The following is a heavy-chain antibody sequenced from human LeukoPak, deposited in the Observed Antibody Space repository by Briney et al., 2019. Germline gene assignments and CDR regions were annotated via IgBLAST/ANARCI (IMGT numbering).Heavy chain of an antibody. Sequence: GGSLRLSCAASGFTFSLYWMDWVRRAPGKGLEWVANIKQDGSEKNYVDSVKGRFTTSRDNAKNSLYLQMNNLRVEDTAMYYCAGGTGFIIKDWGQGTLVTVSS. CDR2: IKQDGSEK. CDR1: GFTFSLYW. V-gene: IGHV3-7*03. CDR3: AGGTGFIIKD. J-gene: IGHJ4*02. D-gene: IGHD3-9*01.